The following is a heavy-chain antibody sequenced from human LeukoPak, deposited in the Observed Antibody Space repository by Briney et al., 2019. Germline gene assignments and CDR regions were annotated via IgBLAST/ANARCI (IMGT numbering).Heavy chain of an antibody. J-gene: IGHJ4*02. CDR1: GFTFSSYA. CDR2: ISYDGSNK. CDR3: ARDYDMITFGGVIVVSGIDY. Sequence: PGRSLRLSCAASGFTFSSYAMHWVRQAPGKGLEWVAAISYDGSNKYYADSVKGRFTISRDNSKNTLYLQMNSLRAEDTAVYYCARDYDMITFGGVIVVSGIDYWGQGTLVTVSS. V-gene: IGHV3-30-3*01. D-gene: IGHD3-16*02.